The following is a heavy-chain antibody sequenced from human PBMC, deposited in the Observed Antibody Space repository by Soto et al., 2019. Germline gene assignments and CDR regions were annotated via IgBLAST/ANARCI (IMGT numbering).Heavy chain of an antibody. CDR1: GYSISTYR. J-gene: IGHJ4*02. V-gene: IGHV3-7*01. D-gene: IGHD5-18*01. CDR2: VKQDGSEE. Sequence: EVQLVESGGGLVQPGGSLRLSCAASGYSISTYRMSWVRQAPGKGLEWVANVKQDGSEEYYVDSVKGRFTISRDNAKNSLYLQMNSLRAEDTAVYYCAALDTAMVKTAGYWGQGTLVAVSS. CDR3: AALDTAMVKTAGY.